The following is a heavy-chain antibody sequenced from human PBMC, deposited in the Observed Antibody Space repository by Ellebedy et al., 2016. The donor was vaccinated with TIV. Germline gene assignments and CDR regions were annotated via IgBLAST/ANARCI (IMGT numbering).Heavy chain of an antibody. V-gene: IGHV1-2*04. J-gene: IGHJ4*02. CDR3: ARDGAVNTVFDY. CDR1: GYTFTDYY. D-gene: IGHD4-17*01. CDR2: INPNSGGT. Sequence: AASVKVSCKASGYTFTDYYIHWVRQAPGQGLEWMGWINPNSGGTNYAQKFQGWVTMTRDTSISTAYMELNRLRSDDTALYYCARDGAVNTVFDYWGQGTLVTVSS.